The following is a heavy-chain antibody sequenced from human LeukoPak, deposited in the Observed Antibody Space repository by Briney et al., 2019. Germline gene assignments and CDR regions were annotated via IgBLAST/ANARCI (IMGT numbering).Heavy chain of an antibody. J-gene: IGHJ6*03. CDR2: INHSGST. V-gene: IGHV4-34*01. Sequence: SETLSLTCAVYGGSFSGYYWSWIRQPPGKGLEWIGEINHSGSTNYNPSLKSRVTISVDTSKNQSSLKLSSVTAADTAVYYCARGRLTTVTDYYYYYYYMDVWGEGTTVTVSS. CDR3: ARGRLTTVTDYYYYYYYMDV. D-gene: IGHD4-17*01. CDR1: GGSFSGYY.